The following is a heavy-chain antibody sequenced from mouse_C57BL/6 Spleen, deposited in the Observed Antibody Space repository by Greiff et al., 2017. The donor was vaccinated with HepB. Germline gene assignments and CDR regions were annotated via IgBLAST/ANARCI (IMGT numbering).Heavy chain of an antibody. D-gene: IGHD1-1*01. CDR3: ARMDSTVVPYWYFDV. J-gene: IGHJ1*03. CDR1: GFSLSTFGMG. Sequence: QVTLKESGPGILQPSQTLSLTCSFSGFSLSTFGMGVGWIRQPSGKGLEWLAHIWWDDDKYYNPALKSRLTISKDTSKNQVFLKIAKVDTADTATYYCARMDSTVVPYWYFDVWGTGTTVTVSS. V-gene: IGHV8-8*01. CDR2: IWWDDDK.